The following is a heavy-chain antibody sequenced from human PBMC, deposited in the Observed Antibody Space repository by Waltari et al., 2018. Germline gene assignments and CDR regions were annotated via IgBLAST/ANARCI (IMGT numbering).Heavy chain of an antibody. J-gene: IGHJ1*01. Sequence: VQLVESGGGLVQPGRSLRLSCAASGFTFDDYAMHWVRQAPGKGLEWIGYIYYSGSTNYNPSLKSRVTISVDTSKNQFSLKLSSVTAADTAVYYCARAAGFTKRYFQHWGQGTLVTVSS. D-gene: IGHD2-2*01. V-gene: IGHV4-59*01. CDR1: GFTFDDYA. CDR3: ARAAGFTKRYFQH. CDR2: IYYSGST.